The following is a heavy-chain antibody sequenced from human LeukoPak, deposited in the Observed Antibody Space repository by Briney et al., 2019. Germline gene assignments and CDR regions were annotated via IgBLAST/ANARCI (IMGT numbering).Heavy chain of an antibody. CDR2: IYYSGST. V-gene: IGHV4-59*08. CDR1: GGSISSYY. J-gene: IGHJ4*02. D-gene: IGHD3-22*01. Sequence: PSETLSLTCTVSGGSISSYYWSWIRQPPGKGLEWIGYIYYSGSTKYNPSLKSRVTISVDTSKNQFSLKLTSVTAADTAVYYCARARGYYDSSGYPLRGYFDYWGQGTLVTVSS. CDR3: ARARGYYDSSGYPLRGYFDY.